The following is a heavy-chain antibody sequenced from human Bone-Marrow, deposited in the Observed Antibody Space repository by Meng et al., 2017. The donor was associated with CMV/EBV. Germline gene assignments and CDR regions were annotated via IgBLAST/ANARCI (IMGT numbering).Heavy chain of an antibody. J-gene: IGHJ6*02. Sequence: ASVKVSCKASGYSFTTYRIYWVRQAPGQGLEWMGIISPSGSRRYAQKFQDRVTVTKDTSTNTVYMELSSLTSEDTAVYYCASGEDCSSTSCKEAFYYYGMDVWGQGTTVTVSS. CDR2: ISPSGSR. CDR3: ASGEDCSSTSCKEAFYYYGMDV. D-gene: IGHD2-2*01. V-gene: IGHV1-46*01. CDR1: GYSFTTYR.